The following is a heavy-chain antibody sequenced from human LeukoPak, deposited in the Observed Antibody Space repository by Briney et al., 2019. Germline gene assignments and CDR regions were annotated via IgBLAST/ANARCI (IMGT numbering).Heavy chain of an antibody. J-gene: IGHJ4*02. CDR3: ARDDGDYVFDY. CDR1: GFTFSSYS. CDR2: ISSSSSTI. V-gene: IGHV3-48*01. D-gene: IGHD4-17*01. Sequence: PGGSLRLSCAASGFTFSSYSMNWVRQAPGKGLEWVSYISSSSSTIYYADSVKGRFTISRDNAKNSLYLQTNSLRAEDTAVYYCARDDGDYVFDYWGQGTLVTVSS.